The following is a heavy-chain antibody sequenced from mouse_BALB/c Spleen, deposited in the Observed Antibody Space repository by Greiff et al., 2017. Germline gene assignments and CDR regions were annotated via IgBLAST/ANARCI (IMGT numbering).Heavy chain of an antibody. D-gene: IGHD1-2*01. CDR3: ARGENGLDY. CDR2: ISSGGSYT. CDR1: GFTFSSYG. Sequence: EVQGVESGGDLVKPGGSLKLSCAASGFTFSSYGMSWVRQTPDKRLEWVATISSGGSYTYYPDSVKGRFTISRDNAKNTLYLQMSRLKSEDTAMHYCARGENGLDYWGQGTTLTVSS. V-gene: IGHV5-6*01. J-gene: IGHJ2*01.